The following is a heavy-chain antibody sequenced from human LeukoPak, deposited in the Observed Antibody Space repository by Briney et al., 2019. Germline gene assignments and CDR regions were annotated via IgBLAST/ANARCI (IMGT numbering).Heavy chain of an antibody. CDR3: ARSGIAAATRVLPYYYYYYMGV. J-gene: IGHJ6*03. V-gene: IGHV1-69*05. Sequence: SSVKVSCKASGGTFSSYAISWVRQAPGQGLEWMGGIIPIFGTANYAQKFQGRVTITTDESTSTAYMELSSLRSEDTAVYYCARSGIAAATRVLPYYYYYYMGVWGKGTTVTVSS. CDR1: GGTFSSYA. CDR2: IIPIFGTA. D-gene: IGHD6-25*01.